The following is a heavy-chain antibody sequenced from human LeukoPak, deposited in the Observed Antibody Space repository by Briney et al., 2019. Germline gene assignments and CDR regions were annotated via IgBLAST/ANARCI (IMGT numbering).Heavy chain of an antibody. J-gene: IGHJ4*02. Sequence: PSETLSLTCTVSGGSISSYYWSWIRQPPGKGLEWIGYIYYSGSTNYNPSLKSRVTISVDTSKNQFSLKLSSVTAADTAVYYCASRSFNSGYDYFDYWGQGTLVTVSS. V-gene: IGHV4-59*01. CDR1: GGSISSYY. D-gene: IGHD5-12*01. CDR2: IYYSGST. CDR3: ASRSFNSGYDYFDY.